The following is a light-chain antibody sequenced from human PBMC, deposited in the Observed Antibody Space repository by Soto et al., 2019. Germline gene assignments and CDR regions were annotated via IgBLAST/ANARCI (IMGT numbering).Light chain of an antibody. J-gene: IGKJ4*01. Sequence: EVVMSQSPATLSVSPGERATLSCRASQSVSSNLAWYQQKPGQAPRLLIYGASTRATGIPARFSGSGSGTEFTLTISSLHSEDFAVYYCQQYNNWPPLTLGGGTKVDIK. V-gene: IGKV3-15*01. CDR2: GAS. CDR1: QSVSSN. CDR3: QQYNNWPPLT.